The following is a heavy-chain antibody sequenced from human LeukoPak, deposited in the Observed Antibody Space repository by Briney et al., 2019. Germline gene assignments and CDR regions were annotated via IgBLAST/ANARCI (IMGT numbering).Heavy chain of an antibody. CDR1: GLTFSKSW. J-gene: IGHJ1*01. V-gene: IGHV3-74*01. CDR2: INDDRSSR. CDR3: ARVSGLGKNEYLHL. Sequence: QPGGSLRLSCAASGLTFSKSWLHWVRQAPGKGLVRVSRINDDRSSRSYADSVRGRFTISKDNAKNTLYLQMNSLRAEDTAVYFCARVSGLGKNEYLHLWGQGTLVTVSS. D-gene: IGHD3-10*01.